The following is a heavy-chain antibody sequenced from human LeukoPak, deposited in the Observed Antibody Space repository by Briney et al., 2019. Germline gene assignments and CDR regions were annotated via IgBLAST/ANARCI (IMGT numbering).Heavy chain of an antibody. V-gene: IGHV4-34*01. CDR2: INHSGST. J-gene: IGHJ4*02. CDR3: ARGYAWYYYDSSGPYFDY. Sequence: SETLSLTCAVYGGSFSGYYWSWIRQPPGKGLEWIGEINHSGSTNYNPSLKSRVTISVDTSKNQFSLKLSSVTAADTAVYYCARGYAWYYYDSSGPYFDYWGQGTLVTVSS. D-gene: IGHD3-22*01. CDR1: GGSFSGYY.